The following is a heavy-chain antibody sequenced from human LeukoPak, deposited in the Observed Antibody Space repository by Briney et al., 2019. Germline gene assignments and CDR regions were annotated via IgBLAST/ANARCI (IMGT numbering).Heavy chain of an antibody. CDR1: GGSISSYY. J-gene: IGHJ4*02. CDR3: AGHLSGVGAYFDY. D-gene: IGHD3-10*01. V-gene: IGHV4-59*08. CDR2: IYYSGST. Sequence: SETLSLTCTVSGGSISSYYWSWIRQPPGKGLEWIGYIYYSGSTNYNPSLKSRVTISVDTSKNQFSLKLSSVTAADTAVYYCAGHLSGVGAYFDYLGQGTLVIVS.